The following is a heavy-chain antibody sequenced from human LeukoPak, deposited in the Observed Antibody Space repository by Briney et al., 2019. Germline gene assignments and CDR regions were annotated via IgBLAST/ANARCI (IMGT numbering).Heavy chain of an antibody. CDR3: ARLVCSSTSCYHDY. D-gene: IGHD2-2*01. J-gene: IGHJ4*02. V-gene: IGHV4-38-2*02. Sequence: SETLSLTCTVSGYSISSGYYWGWIRQPPGKGLEWIGSIYHSGSTYYNPSLKSRVTISVDTSKNQFSLKLSSVTAADTAVYYCARLVCSSTSCYHDYWGQGTLVTVSS. CDR2: IYHSGST. CDR1: GYSISSGYY.